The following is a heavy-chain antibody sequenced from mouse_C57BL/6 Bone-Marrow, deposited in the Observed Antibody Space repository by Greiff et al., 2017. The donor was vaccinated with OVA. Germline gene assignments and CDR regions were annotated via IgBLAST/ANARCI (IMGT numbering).Heavy chain of an antibody. CDR3: ARHDDYNFDY. V-gene: IGHV5-9*01. D-gene: IGHD2-4*01. Sequence: EVNVVESGGGLVKPGGSLKLSCAASGFTFSSYTMSWVRQTPEKRLEWVATISGGGGNTYYPDSVKGRFTISRDNAKNTLYLQMSSLRSEDTALYYCARHDDYNFDYWGQGTTLTVSS. J-gene: IGHJ2*01. CDR1: GFTFSSYT. CDR2: ISGGGGNT.